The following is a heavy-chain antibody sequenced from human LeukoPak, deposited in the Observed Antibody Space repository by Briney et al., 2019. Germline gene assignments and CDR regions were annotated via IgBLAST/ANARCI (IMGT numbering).Heavy chain of an antibody. V-gene: IGHV3-30-3*01. CDR2: ISYDGSNK. CDR3: ARQRSYFRVYYFDY. CDR1: GFTFSSYA. D-gene: IGHD1-26*01. Sequence: GGSLRLSCAASGFTFSSYAMHWVRQAPGKGLEWVAVISYDGSNKYYADSVKGRFTISRDNSKNTLYLQMNSLRAEDTAVYYCARQRSYFRVYYFDYWGQGTLVTVSS. J-gene: IGHJ4*02.